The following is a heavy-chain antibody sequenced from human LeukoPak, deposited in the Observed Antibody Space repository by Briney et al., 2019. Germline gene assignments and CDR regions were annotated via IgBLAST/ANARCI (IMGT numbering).Heavy chain of an antibody. Sequence: KPSETLSLTCTVSGASISTYYLSWIRQPAGKGLEWIGRMYNTGSTNYKPSLKSRVTMSVDTSKNQLSLRLSSVIAADTAVYYCAKGGLPGGFDIWSQGTLVTVSS. CDR1: GASISTYY. CDR2: MYNTGST. CDR3: AKGGLPGGFDI. D-gene: IGHD2-8*02. J-gene: IGHJ3*02. V-gene: IGHV4-4*07.